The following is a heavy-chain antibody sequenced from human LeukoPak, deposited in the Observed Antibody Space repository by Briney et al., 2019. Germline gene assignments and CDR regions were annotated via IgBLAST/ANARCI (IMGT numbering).Heavy chain of an antibody. CDR1: GFTFDDYA. CDR3: AKDTGSGKTDAFDI. V-gene: IGHV3-9*01. J-gene: IGHJ3*02. Sequence: GGSLRLSCAASGFTFDDYAMHWVRQAPGKGLEWVSGISWNSGSIGYADSVKGRFTISRDNAKNSLCLQMNSLRAEDTALYYCAKDTGSGKTDAFDIWGQGTMVTVSS. CDR2: ISWNSGSI. D-gene: IGHD3-10*01.